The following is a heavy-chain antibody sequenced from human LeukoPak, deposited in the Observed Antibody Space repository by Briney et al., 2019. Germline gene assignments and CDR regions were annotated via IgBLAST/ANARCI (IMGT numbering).Heavy chain of an antibody. V-gene: IGHV1-2*02. CDR2: INPNSGGT. CDR3: ARAQVPAAISWFDP. D-gene: IGHD2-2*01. CDR1: GYTFTGYY. Sequence: ASVKVSCKASGYTFTGYYMHWVRQAPGQGLEWMGWINPNSGGTNYAQKFRGRVTMTRDTSISTAYMELSRLRSDDTAVYYCARAQVPAAISWFDPWGQGTLVTVSS. J-gene: IGHJ5*02.